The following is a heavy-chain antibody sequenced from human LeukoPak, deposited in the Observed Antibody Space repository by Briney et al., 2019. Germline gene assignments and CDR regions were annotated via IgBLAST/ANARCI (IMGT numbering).Heavy chain of an antibody. Sequence: GGSLRLSCAASGFTLSTYGMHWVRQAPGKGLEWVAFIRYDGSNKYYADSVKGRFTISRDNSKNTLYLQMNSLRPEDTAVYYCAKGSGYEAHYYYYYMDVWGKGTTVTISS. D-gene: IGHD5-12*01. J-gene: IGHJ6*03. CDR3: AKGSGYEAHYYYYYMDV. CDR2: IRYDGSNK. V-gene: IGHV3-30*02. CDR1: GFTLSTYG.